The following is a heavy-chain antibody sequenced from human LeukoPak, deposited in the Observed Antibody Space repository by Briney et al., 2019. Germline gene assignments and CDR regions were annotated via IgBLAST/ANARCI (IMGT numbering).Heavy chain of an antibody. CDR2: NYSSGST. D-gene: IGHD6-19*01. CDR1: GGSISSYY. CDR3: ARSGYTSGWYDY. V-gene: IGHV4-59*01. Sequence: SETLSLTCTVSGGSISSYYWSWIRQTPGKGLEWIEYNYSSGSTNYNPSLRSRVNISVDTSKIQFSLKLSAVTAADTAVYFCARSGYTSGWYDYWGQGTLVTVSS. J-gene: IGHJ4*02.